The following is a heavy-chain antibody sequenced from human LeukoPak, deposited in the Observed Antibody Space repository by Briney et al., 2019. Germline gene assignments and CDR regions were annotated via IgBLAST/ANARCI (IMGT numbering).Heavy chain of an antibody. CDR2: IKQDGSEK. CDR1: GFTFSSYW. Sequence: GGSLRLSCAASGFTFSSYWMNWVRQAPGKGLEWVANIKQDGSEKYYVDSVKGRFTISRDNAKKLLYLQMNSLRAEDTALYYCARDMSFSTSDWYGELDNWGQGTLVTVSS. D-gene: IGHD6-19*01. J-gene: IGHJ4*02. V-gene: IGHV3-7*05. CDR3: ARDMSFSTSDWYGELDN.